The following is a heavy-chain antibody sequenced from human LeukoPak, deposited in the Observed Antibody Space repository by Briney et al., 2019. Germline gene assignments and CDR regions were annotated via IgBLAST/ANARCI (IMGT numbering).Heavy chain of an antibody. D-gene: IGHD1-26*01. CDR3: ARQPHRAGGPLRSFDI. CDR2: IYPGDSDT. J-gene: IGHJ3*02. CDR1: GSSFTTYW. Sequence: GGSLKISCKGSGSSFTTYWIGGGRQMPGKGLEGMGLIYPGDSDTRYGPSFQGQVTISADRSISTAYLQWNSLKASDTAIYFCARQPHRAGGPLRSFDIWGQGTMVTVSS. V-gene: IGHV5-51*01.